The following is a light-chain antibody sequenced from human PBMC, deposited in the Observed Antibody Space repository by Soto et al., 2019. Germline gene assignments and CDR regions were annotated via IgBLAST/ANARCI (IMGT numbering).Light chain of an antibody. J-gene: IGKJ3*01. CDR2: GVS. CDR3: QHYSYSRYFS. CDR1: QSVSHNY. Sequence: EIVLTQSPGTLSLSPGERATLSCRASQSVSHNYLAGYQQKPGHAPRLLVYGVSSRDTGIPDRFSGSGSGTDFSLTISRLEPEDFAVYYYQHYSYSRYFSFGPGTKVEIK. V-gene: IGKV3-20*01.